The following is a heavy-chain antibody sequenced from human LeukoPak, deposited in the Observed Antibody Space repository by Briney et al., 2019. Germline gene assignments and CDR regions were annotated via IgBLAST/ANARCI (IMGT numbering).Heavy chain of an antibody. CDR3: AKRRLNVYETIPWDPDL. J-gene: IGHJ5*02. CDR2: INPGDSDT. V-gene: IGHV5-51*01. Sequence: GAFLMISCNASGTSFTYNWISFVRQLAEKPEGCLGIINPGDSDTQYSAPFQGQVTISADRSTSSAYLHWSSLKPSDTAIYYCAKRRLNVYETIPWDPDLWGQGTLVTVSS. D-gene: IGHD3-16*01. CDR1: GTSFTYNW.